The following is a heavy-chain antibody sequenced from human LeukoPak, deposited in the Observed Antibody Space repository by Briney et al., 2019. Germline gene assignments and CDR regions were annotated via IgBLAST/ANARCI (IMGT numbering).Heavy chain of an antibody. Sequence: GGSLRLSCAASGFTFSSYWMHWVRQAPGKGLVWVSRINSDGSSTSYADSVKGRFTISRDNAKNTLYLQMNSLRAEDTALYYCARGIDDGDNWFDPWGQGTLVTVSS. CDR3: ARGIDDGDNWFDP. J-gene: IGHJ5*02. CDR1: GFTFSSYW. D-gene: IGHD1-1*01. CDR2: INSDGSST. V-gene: IGHV3-74*01.